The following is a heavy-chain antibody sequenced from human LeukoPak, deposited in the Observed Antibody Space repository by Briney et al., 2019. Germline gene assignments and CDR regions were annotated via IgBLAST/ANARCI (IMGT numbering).Heavy chain of an antibody. Sequence: ASVKVSCKASGYTFTSYYMHWVRQAPGQGLEWMGIINPSGGSTSYAQKFQGRVTMTRDTSTSTVYMELSSLRSEDTAVYYCARDIADYHDSSGYSDLDYWGQGTLVTVSS. CDR1: GYTFTSYY. J-gene: IGHJ4*02. CDR3: ARDIADYHDSSGYSDLDY. CDR2: INPSGGST. V-gene: IGHV1-46*01. D-gene: IGHD3-22*01.